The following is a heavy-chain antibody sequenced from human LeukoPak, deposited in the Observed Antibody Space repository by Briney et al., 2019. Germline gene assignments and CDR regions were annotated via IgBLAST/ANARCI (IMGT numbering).Heavy chain of an antibody. Sequence: GGSLRLSCTASGFTFGDYAMSWFRQAPGKGLEWAGFTRSKAYGGTTEYAASVKGRFTISRDDSKSIAYLQMNSLKTEDTAVYYCTRESEYSSSSFYYGMDVWGQGTTVTVSS. J-gene: IGHJ6*02. CDR1: GFTFGDYA. D-gene: IGHD6-6*01. V-gene: IGHV3-49*03. CDR2: TRSKAYGGTT. CDR3: TRESEYSSSSFYYGMDV.